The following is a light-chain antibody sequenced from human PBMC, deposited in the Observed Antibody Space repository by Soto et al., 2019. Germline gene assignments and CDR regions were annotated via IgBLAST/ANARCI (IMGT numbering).Light chain of an antibody. V-gene: IGLV2-14*01. J-gene: IGLJ1*01. Sequence: QSVLTQPASVSGSPGQSITISCTGTYSDIGTYNYVSWYQQHPGKAPKLMIYEVSNRPSGVSNRFSGSKSGNTASLTISGLQAEDEADYYCSSYASSIARVFGTGTKLTVL. CDR3: SSYASSIARV. CDR1: YSDIGTYNY. CDR2: EVS.